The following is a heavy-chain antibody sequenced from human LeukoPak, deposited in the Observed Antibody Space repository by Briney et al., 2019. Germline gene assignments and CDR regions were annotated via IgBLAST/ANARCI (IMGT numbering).Heavy chain of an antibody. CDR2: IYTSGST. J-gene: IGHJ4*02. V-gene: IGHV4-61*02. Sequence: ASQTLSLTCTVSGGSISSGSYYWSWLRQPAGKGLEWIGRIYTSGSTNYNPSLKTRVTISVDTSKNQFSLKLTSVTAADTAVYYCAREGRLGYYGSGSSERNFDYWGQGILVTVSS. CDR3: AREGRLGYYGSGSSERNFDY. CDR1: GGSISSGSYY. D-gene: IGHD3-10*01.